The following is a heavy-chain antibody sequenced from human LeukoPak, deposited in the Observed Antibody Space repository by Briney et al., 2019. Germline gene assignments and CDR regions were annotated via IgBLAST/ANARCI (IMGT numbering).Heavy chain of an antibody. J-gene: IGHJ4*02. CDR3: AKGEVRAAAGTGFDY. D-gene: IGHD6-13*01. CDR2: ISGSGGST. Sequence: GGSLRLSCAASGFTFSSYAMSWVRQAPGKGLEWVSAISGSGGSTYYADSVKGRFTISRDNSKNTLYPQMNSLRAEDTAVYHCAKGEVRAAAGTGFDYWGQGTLVTVSS. CDR1: GFTFSSYA. V-gene: IGHV3-23*01.